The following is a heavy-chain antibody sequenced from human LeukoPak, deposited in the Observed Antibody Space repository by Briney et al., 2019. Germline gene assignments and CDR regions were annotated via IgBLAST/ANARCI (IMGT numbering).Heavy chain of an antibody. V-gene: IGHV4-34*01. CDR3: ARGLSRFTMIPQRWFDP. D-gene: IGHD3-22*01. J-gene: IGHJ5*02. Sequence: SETLSLTCAVYGGSFSGYYWSWIRQPPGKGLEWIGEINHSGSTNYNPSLKSRVTISVDTSKNQFSLELSSVTAADTAVYYCARGLSRFTMIPQRWFDPWGQGTLVTVSS. CDR1: GGSFSGYY. CDR2: INHSGST.